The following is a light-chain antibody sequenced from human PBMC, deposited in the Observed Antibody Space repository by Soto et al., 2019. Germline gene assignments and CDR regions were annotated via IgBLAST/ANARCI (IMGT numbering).Light chain of an antibody. CDR3: QQYGSSPFT. CDR1: QSVSSSY. CDR2: GAS. Sequence: EIVLTQSPGTLSLSPGERATLSCRASQSVSSSYLAWYQQKPGQAPRLLIYGASSRATGIPDMFSGSGSGTDFTLTISRLEPEDFAVYYCQQYGSSPFTFGGGNKVEIK. J-gene: IGKJ4*01. V-gene: IGKV3-20*01.